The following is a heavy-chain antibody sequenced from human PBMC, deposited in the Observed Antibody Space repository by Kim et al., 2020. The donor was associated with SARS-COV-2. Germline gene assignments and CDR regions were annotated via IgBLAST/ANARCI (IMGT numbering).Heavy chain of an antibody. CDR3: ARRTNENAFDI. V-gene: IGHV4-34*01. Sequence: TNYHPSRKSRVTISVDTSKNQFSLKLSSVTAADTAVYYCARRTNENAFDIWGQGTMVTVSS. J-gene: IGHJ3*02. D-gene: IGHD2-8*01. CDR2: T.